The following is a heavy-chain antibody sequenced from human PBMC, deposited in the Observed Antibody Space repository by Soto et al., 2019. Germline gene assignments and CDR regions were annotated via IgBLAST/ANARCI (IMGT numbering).Heavy chain of an antibody. CDR3: ARLGGITGYNSAWYKYEH. D-gene: IGHD6-19*01. V-gene: IGHV4-39*01. CDR2: IYYSGST. J-gene: IGHJ4*02. CDR1: GGSVSSSTSY. Sequence: NPSETLSLTCTVSGGSVSSSTSYWGWIRQPPGKGLEWIGNIYYSGSTYYNPSLKSRVTISLDTSKNQFSLNLSSVTAADTAVYYCARLGGITGYNSAWYKYEHWGRGTLVTVSS.